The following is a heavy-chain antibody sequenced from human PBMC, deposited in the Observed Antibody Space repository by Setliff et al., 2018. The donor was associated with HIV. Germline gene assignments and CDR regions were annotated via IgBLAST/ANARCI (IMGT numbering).Heavy chain of an antibody. V-gene: IGHV4-38-2*01. Sequence: ETLSLTCAVSGYSISSGNYWGWIRQPPGKGLEWIGTVYHSGSTSYNPSLKSRLTISVDTSENQFSLKLSSVTAADTAVYYCACLEYNYGYGFDYWGQGTLVTVSS. D-gene: IGHD5-18*01. CDR2: VYHSGST. CDR1: GYSISSGNY. CDR3: ACLEYNYGYGFDY. J-gene: IGHJ4*02.